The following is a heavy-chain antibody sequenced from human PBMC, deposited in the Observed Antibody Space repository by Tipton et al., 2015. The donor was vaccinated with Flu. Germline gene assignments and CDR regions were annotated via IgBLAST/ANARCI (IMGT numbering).Heavy chain of an antibody. Sequence: TLSFTCTVSGGSISGSISSYYWSWIRQPPGKGLEWIGYISYSGSTNYNPSLKSRVTISVDTAKNQFSLKLTSVTAADTAVYYCARELEHGVLRTFDYWGQGTLVTVSS. V-gene: IGHV4-61*01. CDR3: ARELEHGVLRTFDY. CDR2: ISYSGST. J-gene: IGHJ4*02. CDR1: GGSISGSISSYY. D-gene: IGHD3-3*01.